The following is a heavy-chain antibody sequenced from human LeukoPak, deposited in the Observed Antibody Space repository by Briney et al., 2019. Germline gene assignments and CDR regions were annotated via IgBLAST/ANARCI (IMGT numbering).Heavy chain of an antibody. CDR3: AKDRVVVVAAALYFDS. CDR2: ISGSGTST. D-gene: IGHD2-15*01. CDR1: GFSFSSYA. Sequence: GGSLRLSCTASGFSFSSYAMHWVRQAPGKGLEWVSGISGSGTSTYYADSVKGRFTISRDNSKNTLFVQMNSLRAEDTAIYYCAKDRVVVVAAALYFDSWGQGTLVTVSS. V-gene: IGHV3-23*01. J-gene: IGHJ4*02.